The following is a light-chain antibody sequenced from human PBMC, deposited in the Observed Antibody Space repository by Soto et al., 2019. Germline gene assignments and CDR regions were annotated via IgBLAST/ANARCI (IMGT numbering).Light chain of an antibody. V-gene: IGKV1-9*01. J-gene: IGKJ1*01. CDR3: QQYNSYSPWT. CDR1: QGISSF. CDR2: AAS. Sequence: IQLTQTPSSLSASVGDRVTITYRASQGISSFLAWYQQKPGKAPKLLIYAASSLQSGVPSRFSGSGSGTEFTLTISSLQPDDFATYYCQQYNSYSPWTFGQGTKVDI.